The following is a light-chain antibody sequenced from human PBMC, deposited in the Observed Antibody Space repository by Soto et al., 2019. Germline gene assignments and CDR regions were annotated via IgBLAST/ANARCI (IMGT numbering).Light chain of an antibody. J-gene: IGKJ3*01. CDR3: QQYNNWPPVT. CDR1: QGIGDS. CDR2: TAS. V-gene: IGKV1-12*01. Sequence: DIQMTQSPSYVSASVGDRVTITCRASQGIGDSLAWYQQKPGKAPNLLIHTASTLERGVPSRFSGGGSGTDFTLTISSLQSEDFAVYYCQQYNNWPPVTFGPGTKVDIK.